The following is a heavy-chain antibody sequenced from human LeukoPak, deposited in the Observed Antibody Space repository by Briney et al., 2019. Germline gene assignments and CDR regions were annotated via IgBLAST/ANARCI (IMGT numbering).Heavy chain of an antibody. CDR1: GFTFSSYV. D-gene: IGHD6-6*01. CDR2: ISGSGGST. CDR3: ALHSSSAPRGAFDY. V-gene: IGHV3-23*01. Sequence: GSLRLSCAASGFTFSSYVMSWVRQAPGKGLEWVSAISGSGGSTHYADSVKGRFTISRDNSKNTLYVQMNSLRVEDTAVYYCALHSSSAPRGAFDYWGQGTLVTVSS. J-gene: IGHJ4*02.